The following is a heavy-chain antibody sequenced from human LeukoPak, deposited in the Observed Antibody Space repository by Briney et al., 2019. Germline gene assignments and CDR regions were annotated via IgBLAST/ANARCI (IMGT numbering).Heavy chain of an antibody. V-gene: IGHV3-9*01. J-gene: IGHJ4*02. CDR3: AREDWYAVAGTGQVDY. CDR1: GFTFDDYA. Sequence: PGGSLRLSCAASGFTFDDYAMHWVRQAPGKGLEWVSGISWNSGSISYADSVKGRFTISRDNDKNTLYLQMNSLRAEDTGVYFCAREDWYAVAGTGQVDYWGQGTLVTVSS. D-gene: IGHD6-19*01. CDR2: ISWNSGSI.